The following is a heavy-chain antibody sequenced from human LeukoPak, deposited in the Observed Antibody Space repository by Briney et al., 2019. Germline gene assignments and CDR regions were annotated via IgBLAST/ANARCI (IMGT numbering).Heavy chain of an antibody. Sequence: EASVKVSCKASGYTFTSYGISWVRQAPGQGLEWMGWISAYNGNTNYAQKLQGRVTMTTDTSTSTAYMELRSLRSDDTAVYYCARYRGSWYPTGYHYYMDVWDKGTTVTVSS. CDR2: ISAYNGNT. CDR1: GYTFTSYG. D-gene: IGHD6-13*01. CDR3: ARYRGSWYPTGYHYYMDV. V-gene: IGHV1-18*01. J-gene: IGHJ6*03.